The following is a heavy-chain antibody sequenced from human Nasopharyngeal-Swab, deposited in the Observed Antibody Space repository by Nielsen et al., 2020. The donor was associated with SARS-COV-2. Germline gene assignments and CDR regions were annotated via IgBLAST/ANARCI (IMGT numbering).Heavy chain of an antibody. CDR1: GGSFSANY. J-gene: IGHJ6*03. Sequence: SQTLSLTCAVSGGSFSANYWGWIRQPQGKGLEWFGEINHSGSTTYNPSLNSRVTISVDTSKSQFSLKLTSVTAADTSVYYCARGLSGVVPAPILGLGPYYYFYYMDVWGKGTTVTVSS. V-gene: IGHV4-34*01. CDR2: INHSGST. CDR3: ARGLSGVVPAPILGLGPYYYFYYMDV. D-gene: IGHD2-2*01.